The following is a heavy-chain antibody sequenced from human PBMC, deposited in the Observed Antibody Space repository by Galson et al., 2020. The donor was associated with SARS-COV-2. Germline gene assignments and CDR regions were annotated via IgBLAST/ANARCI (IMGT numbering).Heavy chain of an antibody. CDR3: ARLDAALSHQYYYYMDV. CDR1: GYSFTSYW. D-gene: IGHD2-2*01. CDR2: IDPSDSYT. V-gene: IGHV5-10-1*01. J-gene: IGHJ6*03. Sequence: HGESLKISCQGSGYSFTSYWISWVRQMPGKGLEWMGRIDPSDSYTTYSPSFQGHVTISADKSISTAYLQWSSLKASDTAIYYCARLDAALSHQYYYYMDVWGKGTTVTVSS.